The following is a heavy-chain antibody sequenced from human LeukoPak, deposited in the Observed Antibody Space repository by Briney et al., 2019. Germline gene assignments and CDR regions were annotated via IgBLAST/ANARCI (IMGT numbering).Heavy chain of an antibody. Sequence: GGSLRLSCSAFGFTFGDYAFHWVRQAPGKGLEWVSYISSSSSTIYYADSVKGRFTISRDNAKNSLYLQMNSLRAEDTAVYYCARHGSHRFDYWGQGTLVTVSS. V-gene: IGHV3-48*04. J-gene: IGHJ4*02. CDR3: ARHGSHRFDY. D-gene: IGHD1-14*01. CDR2: ISSSSSTI. CDR1: GFTFGDYA.